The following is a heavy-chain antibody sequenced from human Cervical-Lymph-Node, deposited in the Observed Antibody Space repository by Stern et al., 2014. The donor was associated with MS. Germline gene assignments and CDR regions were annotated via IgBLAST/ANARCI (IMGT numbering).Heavy chain of an antibody. Sequence: VQLVESGGGLVKPGGSLRLSCAASGFTFSDYYMNWIRQAPGQGLEWVSYITKRGSTVYYADSVKGRFTLSRDSAKNSMYLQMNSLRAEDTAVYYCTRDRDGYGVFEGYYYGMDVWGQGTTVTVSS. CDR2: ITKRGSTV. D-gene: IGHD3-16*02. V-gene: IGHV3-11*01. CDR3: TRDRDGYGVFEGYYYGMDV. J-gene: IGHJ6*02. CDR1: GFTFSDYY.